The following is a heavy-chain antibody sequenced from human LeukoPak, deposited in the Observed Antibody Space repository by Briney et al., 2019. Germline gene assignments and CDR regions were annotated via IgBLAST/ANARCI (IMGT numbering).Heavy chain of an antibody. CDR2: IYSSGST. V-gene: IGHV4-39*07. Sequence: SETLSLTCTVSGDSITSSNYYWGWFRQSPGKGPEWIGSIYSSGSTYYSPSLKSRVTISVATSKNQFSLTVSSVTAADTAMYYCARASGGYSYGHFDYWGQGTLVTVSS. J-gene: IGHJ4*02. CDR3: ARASGGYSYGHFDY. CDR1: GDSITSSNYY. D-gene: IGHD5-18*01.